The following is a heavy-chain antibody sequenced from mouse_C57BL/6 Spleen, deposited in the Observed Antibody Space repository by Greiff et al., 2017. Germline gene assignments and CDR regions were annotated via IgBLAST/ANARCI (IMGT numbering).Heavy chain of an antibody. J-gene: IGHJ3*01. V-gene: IGHV10-1*01. D-gene: IGHD4-1*01. Sequence: EVQLVESGGGLVQPKGSLKLSCAASGFSFNTYAMNWVRQAPGQGLEWVARIRSKSNNYATYYADSVKDRFTISRDDSESMLYLQMNNLKTEDTAVYYCVRETGTWFAYWGQGTLVTVSA. CDR2: IRSKSNNYAT. CDR3: VRETGTWFAY. CDR1: GFSFNTYA.